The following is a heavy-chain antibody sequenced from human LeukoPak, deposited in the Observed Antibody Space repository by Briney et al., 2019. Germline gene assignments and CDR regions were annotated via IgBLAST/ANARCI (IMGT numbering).Heavy chain of an antibody. J-gene: IGHJ6*03. CDR3: ARVMMGATVTTFHYYCMDV. Sequence: GGSPRLSCAACGFTFSHYSIDWVRQAPGKGLERVASITSSGSHIYYADSVKGRFTISRDNAKNELYLQMNSLRAEDTAIYYCARVMMGATVTTFHYYCMDVWGVGTTVTVSS. CDR1: GFTFSHYS. D-gene: IGHD4-11*01. CDR2: ITSSGSHI. V-gene: IGHV3-21*01.